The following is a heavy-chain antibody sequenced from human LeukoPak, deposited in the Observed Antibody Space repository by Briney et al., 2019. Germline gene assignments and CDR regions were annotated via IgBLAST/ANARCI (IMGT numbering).Heavy chain of an antibody. CDR2: TYHSGST. D-gene: IGHD6-13*01. CDR3: AGSRAAAGIGSFDY. Sequence: ETLSLTCAVSSYSISSGYYWGWIRQPPGKGLEGIGMTYHSGSTYYNPSLKSRVTISLDTSKNQFSLRLSSVTAADTAVYYCAGSRAAAGIGSFDYWGQGTLVTVSS. J-gene: IGHJ4*02. CDR1: SYSISSGYY. V-gene: IGHV4-38-2*01.